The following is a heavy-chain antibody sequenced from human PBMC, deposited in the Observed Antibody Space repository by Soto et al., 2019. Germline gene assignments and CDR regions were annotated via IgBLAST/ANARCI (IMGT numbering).Heavy chain of an antibody. CDR2: IYYSGST. D-gene: IGHD3-10*01. J-gene: IGHJ4*02. V-gene: IGHV4-31*03. CDR1: GGSISSGGYY. CDR3: ARGVTMVRGVIHTPYFDY. Sequence: QVQLQESGPGLVKPSQTLSLTCTVSGGSISSGGYYWSWIRQHPGKGLEWIGYIYYSGSTYYNPSLRGRVTLSVVTSRNQFSLELSSVTAADTAVYYCARGVTMVRGVIHTPYFDYWGQGTLVTVSS.